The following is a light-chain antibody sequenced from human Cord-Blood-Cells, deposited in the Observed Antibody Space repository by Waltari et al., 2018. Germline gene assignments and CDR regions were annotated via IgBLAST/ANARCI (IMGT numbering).Light chain of an antibody. CDR3: QQSYSTPWA. CDR2: GAF. J-gene: IGKJ1*01. CDR1: QSISSY. V-gene: IGKV1-39*01. Sequence: DIQMTQSPSSLSASVGDRVTITRRASQSISSYLNWYQQKPGQAPKFLIYGAFCLQSGLPYRFCGSGSGTDFTLTNSIFKPEDLATCYCQQSYSTPWAFGRGTRVYIK.